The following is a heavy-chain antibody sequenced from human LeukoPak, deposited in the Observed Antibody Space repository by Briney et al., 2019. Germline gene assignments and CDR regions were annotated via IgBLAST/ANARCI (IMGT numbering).Heavy chain of an antibody. Sequence: RASVKVSCKVSGYTLTELSMHWVRQAPGKGLEWMGGFDPGDGETIYAQKFQGRVTMTEDTSTDTAYMELSSLRSEDTAVYYCATRTVPAAVSPWFDPWGQGTLVTVSS. V-gene: IGHV1-24*01. CDR2: FDPGDGET. D-gene: IGHD2-2*01. CDR3: ATRTVPAAVSPWFDP. CDR1: GYTLTELS. J-gene: IGHJ5*02.